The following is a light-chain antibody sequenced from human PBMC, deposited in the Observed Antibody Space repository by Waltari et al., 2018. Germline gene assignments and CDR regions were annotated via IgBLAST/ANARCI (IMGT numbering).Light chain of an antibody. CDR3: QQYGTSRT. Sequence: EILLTQSPGTLSLSPGERATLSCRARRGVSSSYLAWYQQRPGQAPRLLIYGTSTRATGIADRFSGSGSGTDVTLTITRLEPEDSAVYYCQQYGTSRTFGQGTKVEIK. CDR2: GTS. J-gene: IGKJ1*01. V-gene: IGKV3-20*01. CDR1: RGVSSSY.